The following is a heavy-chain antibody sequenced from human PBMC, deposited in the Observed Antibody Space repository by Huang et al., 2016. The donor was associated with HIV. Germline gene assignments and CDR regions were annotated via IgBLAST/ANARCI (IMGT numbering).Heavy chain of an antibody. J-gene: IGHJ4*02. Sequence: QVQLVQSGAEVRKPGASVRVSCKASGYTFSSYARHWVRQAPGQSLEWMGRISIGDGRTEYLCQLQGRATITADTSANTVYLDLSGLRSEDTAVYYCARQRSPDSSIHLYWGQGTLVTVSS. CDR1: GYTFSSYA. CDR2: ISIGDGRT. V-gene: IGHV1-3*04. D-gene: IGHD6-13*01. CDR3: ARQRSPDSSIHLY.